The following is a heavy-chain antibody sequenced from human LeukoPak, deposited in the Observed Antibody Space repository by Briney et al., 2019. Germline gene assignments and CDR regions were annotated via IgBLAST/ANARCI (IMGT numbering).Heavy chain of an antibody. V-gene: IGHV3-21*01. CDR3: ARETTWIQLWYAFDY. D-gene: IGHD5-18*01. CDR2: ISSSSSYI. J-gene: IGHJ4*02. Sequence: PGGSLRLSCAASGFTFSSYSMNWVRQAPGKGLEWVSSISSSSSYIYYAASVKGRFTISRDNFKNTLYLQMNSLRAEDTAVYYCARETTWIQLWYAFDYWGQGTPVTVSS. CDR1: GFTFSSYS.